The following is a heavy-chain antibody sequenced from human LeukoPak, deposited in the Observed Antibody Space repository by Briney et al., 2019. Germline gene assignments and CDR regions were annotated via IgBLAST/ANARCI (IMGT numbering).Heavy chain of an antibody. V-gene: IGHV4-59*12. D-gene: IGHD6-13*01. CDR3: ARRVAAAGIPRGNWFDP. Sequence: PSETLSLTCTVSGGSISSYYWSWIWQPPGKGLEWIGYIYYSGSTNYNPSLKSRVTISVDTSKNQFSLKLSSVTAADTAVYYCARRVAAAGIPRGNWFDPWGQGTLVTVSS. J-gene: IGHJ5*02. CDR2: IYYSGST. CDR1: GGSISSYY.